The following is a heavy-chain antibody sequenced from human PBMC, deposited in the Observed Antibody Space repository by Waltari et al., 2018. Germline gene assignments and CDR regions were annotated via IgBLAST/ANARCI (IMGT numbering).Heavy chain of an antibody. V-gene: IGHV3-48*01. J-gene: IGHJ3*02. CDR1: GFTLSSYS. CDR2: IGSSSGSM. Sequence: EVQLVESGGGLVQPGGSLRLSCAASGFTLSSYSMNWVRQAPGKGLEWLSYIGSSSGSMDYADSVKGRFTISRDNAKNSLFLEMNSLRAADTAVYYCVRDHRWAFDIWGQGTMVTVSS. D-gene: IGHD3-16*02. CDR3: VRDHRWAFDI.